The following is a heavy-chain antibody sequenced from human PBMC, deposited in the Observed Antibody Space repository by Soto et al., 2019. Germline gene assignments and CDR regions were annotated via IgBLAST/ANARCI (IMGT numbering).Heavy chain of an antibody. CDR1: GYTFTSYD. V-gene: IGHV1-8*01. D-gene: IGHD5-18*01. CDR2: MNPNSGNT. Sequence: ASVKVSCKASGYTFTSYDINWVRQATGQGLEWMGWMNPNSGNTGYAQKFQGRVTMTRNTSISTAYMELSSLRSEDTAVCYCARVAYSYDPIDYWGQGTLVTVSS. J-gene: IGHJ4*02. CDR3: ARVAYSYDPIDY.